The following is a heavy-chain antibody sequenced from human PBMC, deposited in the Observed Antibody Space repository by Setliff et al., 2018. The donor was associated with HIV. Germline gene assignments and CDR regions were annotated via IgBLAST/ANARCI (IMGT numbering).Heavy chain of an antibody. CDR1: GYSISSGYY. CDR3: ARQGGYNSPLMV. V-gene: IGHV4-38-2*01. J-gene: IGHJ4*02. CDR2: IFDSGTT. D-gene: IGHD3-10*01. Sequence: LSLTCAVSGYSISSGYYWNWIRQSPGKGLEWIGYIFDSGTTKYNPSVTSRVTISVDASKNQFFLQLISVTAADTAVYYCARQGGYNSPLMVWGQGKLVTVSS.